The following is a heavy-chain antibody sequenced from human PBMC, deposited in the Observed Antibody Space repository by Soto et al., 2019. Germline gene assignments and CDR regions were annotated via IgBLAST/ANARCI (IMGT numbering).Heavy chain of an antibody. CDR1: GFTFSSYG. CDR3: AKDREYYFDY. Sequence: PGGSLRLSCAASGFTFSSYGMHWVRQAPGKGLEWVAVISYDGSNKYYADSVKGRFTIPRDNPKNTLYLQMNSLRAEDTAVYYCAKDREYYFDYWGQGTLVTVSS. CDR2: ISYDGSNK. V-gene: IGHV3-30*18. J-gene: IGHJ4*02.